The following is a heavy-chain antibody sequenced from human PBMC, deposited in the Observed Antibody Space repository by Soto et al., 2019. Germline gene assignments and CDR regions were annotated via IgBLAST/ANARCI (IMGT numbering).Heavy chain of an antibody. CDR1: GGTFSSYA. J-gene: IGHJ4*02. CDR2: IIPIFGTA. Sequence: QVQLVQSGAEVKKPGSSVKVSCKASGGTFSSYAISWVRQAPGQGLEWMGGIIPIFGTANYAQKFQGRVTITADESTSTAYMELSSLRSEDTAVYYSATSSDIVVVPAAIRKYYFDYWGQGTLVTVSS. D-gene: IGHD2-2*02. CDR3: ATSSDIVVVPAAIRKYYFDY. V-gene: IGHV1-69*01.